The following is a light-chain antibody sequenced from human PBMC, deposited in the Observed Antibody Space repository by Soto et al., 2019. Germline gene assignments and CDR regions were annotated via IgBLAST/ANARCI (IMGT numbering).Light chain of an antibody. Sequence: EIVMTQSPATLSVSPGERATLSCRASQTVTGALAWYQQKPGQAPRLLLYGASTRATGVPDRFSGSGSGTDVTLTISSLQSEDFAVYYCQQYNDWPPYTFGQGTNVEIK. CDR3: QQYNDWPPYT. J-gene: IGKJ2*01. CDR2: GAS. V-gene: IGKV3-15*01. CDR1: QTVTGA.